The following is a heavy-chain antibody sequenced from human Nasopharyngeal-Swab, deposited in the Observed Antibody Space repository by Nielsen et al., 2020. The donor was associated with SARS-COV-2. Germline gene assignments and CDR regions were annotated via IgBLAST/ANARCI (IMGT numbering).Heavy chain of an antibody. V-gene: IGHV1-2*04. CDR3: ARGPYYDFWSGYSSYYYMDV. Sequence: APVKVSCKASGYTFTGYYMHWVRQAPGQGLEWMGWINPNSGGTNYAQKFQGWVTMTRDTSISTAYMELSRLRSDDTAVYYCARGPYYDFWSGYSSYYYMDVWGKGTTVTVSS. D-gene: IGHD3-3*01. CDR2: INPNSGGT. J-gene: IGHJ6*03. CDR1: GYTFTGYY.